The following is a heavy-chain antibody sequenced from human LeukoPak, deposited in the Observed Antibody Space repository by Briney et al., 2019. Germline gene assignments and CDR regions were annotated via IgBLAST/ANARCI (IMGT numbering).Heavy chain of an antibody. V-gene: IGHV5-51*01. Sequence: GESLKISCKGSGYSFTSYWIGWVRQMPGKGLEWMGIIYPGDSDTRYSPSFQGQVTISADKSISTAYLQWSSLKGSDTAMYYCARNDFWSGYYDYFDYWGQGTLVTVSS. CDR2: IYPGDSDT. CDR1: GYSFTSYW. D-gene: IGHD3-3*01. J-gene: IGHJ4*02. CDR3: ARNDFWSGYYDYFDY.